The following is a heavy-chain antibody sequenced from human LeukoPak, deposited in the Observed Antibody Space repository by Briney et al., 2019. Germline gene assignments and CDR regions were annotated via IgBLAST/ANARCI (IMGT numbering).Heavy chain of an antibody. V-gene: IGHV3-21*01. J-gene: IGHJ6*03. CDR1: GFTFSSYS. D-gene: IGHD2-2*01. CDR3: ARDLIGVGPTGYMDV. CDR2: ISSSSSYI. Sequence: KPGGSLRLSCAASGFTFSSYSMNWVRQAPGKGLEWVSSISSSSSYIYYADSVKGRFTISRDNAKNSLYLQMNSLRAEDTAVYYCARDLIGVGPTGYMDVWGKGTTVTVSS.